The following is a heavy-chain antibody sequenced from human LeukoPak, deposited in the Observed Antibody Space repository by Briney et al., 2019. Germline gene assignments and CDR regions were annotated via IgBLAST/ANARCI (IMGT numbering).Heavy chain of an antibody. CDR2: IRHDGSYQ. V-gene: IGHV3-30*02. CDR3: AKNRDSSDYPRDFDY. CDR1: GFTFSSYG. D-gene: IGHD3-22*01. J-gene: IGHJ4*02. Sequence: GGSLRLSCAAFGFTFSSYGMHWVRQTPGKGLEWVAFIRHDGSYQQYADSVKGRFTASRDNFKDMVYLQMNSLRTEDTAVYYCAKNRDSSDYPRDFDYWGQGTLVTVSS.